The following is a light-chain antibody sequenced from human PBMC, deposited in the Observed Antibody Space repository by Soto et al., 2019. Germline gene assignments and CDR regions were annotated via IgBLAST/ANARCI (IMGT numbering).Light chain of an antibody. CDR2: DVA. V-gene: IGLV2-14*03. Sequence: QSVLIQPASVSGSPGQSITISCTGTSSDVGSYNYVSWYQHHPGKAPKVMIFDVANRPSGVSDRFSASKSANTASLTISGLQAEDEADYSCSSYTSSSPYVFGTGTKVTVL. J-gene: IGLJ1*01. CDR3: SSYTSSSPYV. CDR1: SSDVGSYNY.